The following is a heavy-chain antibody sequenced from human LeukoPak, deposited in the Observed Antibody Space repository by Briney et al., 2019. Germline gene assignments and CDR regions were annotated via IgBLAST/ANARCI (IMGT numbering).Heavy chain of an antibody. CDR1: GFTFSNFW. CDR3: ARVRRGDDFNPFDY. CDR2: INGDGSET. D-gene: IGHD3-16*01. J-gene: IGHJ4*02. Sequence: GGSLRLSCAASGFTFSNFWIYWVRHAPGKGLVWVSRINGDGSETIHADSVKGRFTISRDNAKYTLYLQMNSLRTEDTAVYYCARVRRGDDFNPFDYWGQGTLVTVSS. V-gene: IGHV3-74*01.